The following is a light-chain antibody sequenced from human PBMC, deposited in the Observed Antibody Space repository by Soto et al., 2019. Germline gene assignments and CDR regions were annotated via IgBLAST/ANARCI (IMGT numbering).Light chain of an antibody. J-gene: IGKJ5*01. CDR1: QDISNY. CDR3: QKYNSALT. Sequence: DIQMTQSPSSLSASVGDRITITCRASQDISNYLAWYQQKPGKVPKLLIYSASTLQSGVPSRFSGSGSGTDSTLTISSLQPEDVATYFCQKYNSALTFGQGTRLEIK. V-gene: IGKV1-27*01. CDR2: SAS.